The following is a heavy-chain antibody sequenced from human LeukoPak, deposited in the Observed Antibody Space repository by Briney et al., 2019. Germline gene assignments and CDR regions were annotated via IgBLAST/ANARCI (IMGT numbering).Heavy chain of an antibody. J-gene: IGHJ6*02. CDR1: GFTFSSYS. Sequence: GGSLRLSCAASGFTFSSYSMNWVRQAPGKGLEWVSSISSSSSYIYYADSVKGRFTISRDNAKNSLCLQMNSLRAEDTAVYYCARCYDSSGYYTSRYYYGMDVWGQGTTVTVSS. D-gene: IGHD3-22*01. CDR3: ARCYDSSGYYTSRYYYGMDV. V-gene: IGHV3-21*01. CDR2: ISSSSSYI.